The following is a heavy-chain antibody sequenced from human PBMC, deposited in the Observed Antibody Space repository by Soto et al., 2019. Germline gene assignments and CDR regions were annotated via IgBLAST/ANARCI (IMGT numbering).Heavy chain of an antibody. CDR3: ARDIGYSSFDY. J-gene: IGHJ4*02. Sequence: EVQLVESGGDLVQPGGSLRLSCAVSGFSFRNYWMSWVRQAPGKGLEWVANINHDGSEQNFLDSVKGRFTISRDNGKNSLFLQINSLRAENTAVYYCARDIGYSSFDYWAQGTLVTVSS. D-gene: IGHD2-15*01. CDR1: GFSFRNYW. V-gene: IGHV3-7*01. CDR2: INHDGSEQ.